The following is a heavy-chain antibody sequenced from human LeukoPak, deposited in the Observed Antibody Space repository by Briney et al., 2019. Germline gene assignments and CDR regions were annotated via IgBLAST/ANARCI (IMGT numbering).Heavy chain of an antibody. CDR3: AKGPVGYCGGGSCYHWFDP. CDR2: IRYDGSNK. Sequence: GGSLRLSCAASGSTFSTYGIHWVRQAPGKGLEWVAFIRYDGSNKDYVDSVKGRFTISRDNSKNTLYLQMNSLRAEDTAVYYCAKGPVGYCGGGSCYHWFDPWGQGTLATVSS. J-gene: IGHJ5*02. V-gene: IGHV3-30*02. CDR1: GSTFSTYG. D-gene: IGHD2-15*01.